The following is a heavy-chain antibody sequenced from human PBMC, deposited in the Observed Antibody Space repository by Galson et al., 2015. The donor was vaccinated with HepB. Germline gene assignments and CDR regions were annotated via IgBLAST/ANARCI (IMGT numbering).Heavy chain of an antibody. CDR2: LIPIFGTA. D-gene: IGHD2-15*01. J-gene: IGHJ6*02. V-gene: IGHV1-69*13. CDR1: GGTFSTYA. CDR3: ARVGLPQADYYYYGMDV. Sequence: SVKVSCKASGGTFSTYAISWLRPAPGQGLEWMGGLIPIFGTANYAQKFQARSTITADESTSTAYMELSCLRSEDTAVYYCARVGLPQADYYYYGMDVWGQGTTVTVSS.